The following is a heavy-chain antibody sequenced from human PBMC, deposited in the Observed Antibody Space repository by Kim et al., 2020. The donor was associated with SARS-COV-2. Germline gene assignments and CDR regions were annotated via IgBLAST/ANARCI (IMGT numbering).Heavy chain of an antibody. Sequence: GGSLRLSCAASGFTFSSYAMHWVRQAPGKGLEWVAVISYDGSNKYYADSVKGRFTISRDNSKNTLYLQMNSLRAEDTAVYYCARGAAIKAGAFDIWGQGTMVTVSS. CDR2: ISYDGSNK. J-gene: IGHJ3*02. D-gene: IGHD5-18*01. V-gene: IGHV3-30*04. CDR1: GFTFSSYA. CDR3: ARGAAIKAGAFDI.